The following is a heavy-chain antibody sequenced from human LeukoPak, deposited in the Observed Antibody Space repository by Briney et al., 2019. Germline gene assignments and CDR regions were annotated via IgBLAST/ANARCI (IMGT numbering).Heavy chain of an antibody. D-gene: IGHD2-2*02. Sequence: SETLSLTCTVSGGSISSSSYYWGWIRQPPGKGLEWIGSIYYSGSTYYNPSLKSRVTISVDTSKNQFSLKLSSVTAADTAVYYCARLLADRPRGFDYWGQGTLVTVSS. CDR1: GGSISSSSYY. CDR2: IYYSGST. CDR3: ARLLADRPRGFDY. V-gene: IGHV4-39*01. J-gene: IGHJ4*02.